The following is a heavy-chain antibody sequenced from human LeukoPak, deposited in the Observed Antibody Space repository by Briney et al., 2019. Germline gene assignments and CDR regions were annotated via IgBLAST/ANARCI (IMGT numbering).Heavy chain of an antibody. J-gene: IGHJ4*02. Sequence: SETLSLTCAVYGGSFSGYYWTWIRQPPGKGLEYIGEINHTGGTDYNPSLKSRVTMSVDTSKNLFSLNLTSVTAAYTALYYCARLRGIRPIVYWGQGTLVTVSS. CDR2: INHTGGT. CDR3: ARLRGIRPIVY. CDR1: GGSFSGYY. D-gene: IGHD1-1*01. V-gene: IGHV4-34*01.